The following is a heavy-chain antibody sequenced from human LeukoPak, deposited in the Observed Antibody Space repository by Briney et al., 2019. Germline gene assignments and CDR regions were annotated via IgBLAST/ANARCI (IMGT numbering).Heavy chain of an antibody. J-gene: IGHJ4*02. CDR1: GFTFSKYW. V-gene: IGHV3-74*01. D-gene: IGHD6-19*01. CDR3: ATKQWLAPPPDS. Sequence: GASLRLSCAASGFTFSKYWVLWVRQAPGKGLESVSRINTDGTVTTYADSVKGRFTVSRDNADNTMFLQMNSVRDEDTAVYYCATKQWLAPPPDSWGQGTPVTVSS. CDR2: INTDGTVT.